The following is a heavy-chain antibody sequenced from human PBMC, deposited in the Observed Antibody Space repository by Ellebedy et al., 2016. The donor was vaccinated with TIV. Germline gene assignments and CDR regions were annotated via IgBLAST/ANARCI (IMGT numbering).Heavy chain of an antibody. CDR3: ARAYSNAWYEDY. CDR1: GYSFTSHR. Sequence: GESLKISCKNSGYSFTSHRVAWVRQTPGKGLEWVGIIYPGDSEARYSPSFEGKVPISVDTSIDTAYLEWSSLKASDTAVYYCARAYSNAWYEDYWGQGTLVTVSS. J-gene: IGHJ4*01. CDR2: IYPGDSEA. D-gene: IGHD3-16*01. V-gene: IGHV5-51*01.